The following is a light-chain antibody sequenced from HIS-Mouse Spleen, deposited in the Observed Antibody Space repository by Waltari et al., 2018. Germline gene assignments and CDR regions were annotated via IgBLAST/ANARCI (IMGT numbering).Light chain of an antibody. CDR2: KDS. CDR1: VLAKKY. Sequence: SYELTQPSSVSVSPGQTARITCSGDVLAKKYARWFQQKQGQAPVLVIYKDSERPSGIPERLSGSSSGTTVTLTISGAQVEDEADYYCYSAADNSGVFGGGTKLTVL. CDR3: YSAADNSGV. V-gene: IGLV3-27*01. J-gene: IGLJ2*01.